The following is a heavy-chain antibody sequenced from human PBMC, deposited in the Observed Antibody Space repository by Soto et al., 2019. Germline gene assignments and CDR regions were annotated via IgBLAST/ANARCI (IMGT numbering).Heavy chain of an antibody. CDR3: ARSDLGQRRGPALYGMDF. CDR1: GFTFTSSA. D-gene: IGHD2-2*01. V-gene: IGHV1-58*01. Sequence: SVKVSCKASGFTFTSSAVQWVRQARGQRLEWIGWIVVGSGNTNYAQKFQERVTITRDMSTSTAYMELSSLRSEDTAVYYCARSDLGQRRGPALYGMDFRCPGITLTVSS. CDR2: IVVGSGNT. J-gene: IGHJ6*02.